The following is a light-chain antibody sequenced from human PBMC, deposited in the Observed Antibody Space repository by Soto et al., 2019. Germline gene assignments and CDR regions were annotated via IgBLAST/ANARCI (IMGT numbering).Light chain of an antibody. V-gene: IGKV3-15*01. CDR3: QQYNNWPLT. Sequence: EIVMTQSPVTLSVSPGERATLSCRASQSVGSNLAWYQQKPGQAPRLLFYGASTRATGIPARFSGSGSGTEFTLTISSLQSEDFAVYYCQQYNNWPLTFGGGTKVEIK. CDR2: GAS. J-gene: IGKJ4*01. CDR1: QSVGSN.